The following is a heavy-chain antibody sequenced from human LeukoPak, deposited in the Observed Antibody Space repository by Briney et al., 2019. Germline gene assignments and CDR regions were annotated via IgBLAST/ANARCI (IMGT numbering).Heavy chain of an antibody. Sequence: PSETLSLTCTVSGGSMKNYYWSWIRQPPGKGLEWIGNIYYSGNTNYKASLKSRVSISIDTSKNQFSLKLSSVTAADTAVYYCATPPSDCSSTSCYRTFYYWGQGTLVTVSS. CDR3: ATPPSDCSSTSCYRTFYY. CDR2: IYYSGNT. V-gene: IGHV4-59*01. D-gene: IGHD2-2*02. CDR1: GGSMKNYY. J-gene: IGHJ4*02.